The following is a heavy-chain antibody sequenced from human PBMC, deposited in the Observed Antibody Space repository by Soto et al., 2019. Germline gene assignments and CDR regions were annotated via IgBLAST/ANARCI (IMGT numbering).Heavy chain of an antibody. CDR1: GGSFSGYY. J-gene: IGHJ6*02. CDR3: ARGLRYNWNYVVYYYYGMDV. Sequence: SETLSLTCAVYGGSFSGYYWSWIRQPPGKGLEWIGEINHSGSTNYNPSLKSRVTISVDTSKNQFSLKLSSVTAADTAVYYCARGLRYNWNYVVYYYYGMDVWGQGTTVTVS. CDR2: INHSGST. D-gene: IGHD1-7*01. V-gene: IGHV4-34*01.